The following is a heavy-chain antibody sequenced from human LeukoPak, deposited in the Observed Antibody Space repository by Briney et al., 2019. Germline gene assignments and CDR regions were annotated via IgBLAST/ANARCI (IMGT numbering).Heavy chain of an antibody. J-gene: IGHJ4*02. Sequence: AGGSLRLSCAASGFTFSSYAMHWVCQAPGKGLEWVAVISYDGSNKYYADSVKGRFTISRDNSKNTLYLQMNSLRAEDTAVYYCARDSDGSGRFDYWGQGTLVTVSS. V-gene: IGHV3-30*04. D-gene: IGHD3-10*01. CDR2: ISYDGSNK. CDR3: ARDSDGSGRFDY. CDR1: GFTFSSYA.